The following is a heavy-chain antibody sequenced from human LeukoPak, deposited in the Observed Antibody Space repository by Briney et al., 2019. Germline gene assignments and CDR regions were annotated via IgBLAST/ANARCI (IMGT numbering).Heavy chain of an antibody. J-gene: IGHJ1*01. D-gene: IGHD2-15*01. CDR2: ISWNSGSI. V-gene: IGHV3-9*01. Sequence: PGRSLRLSCAASGFTFDDYAMHWVRQAPGKGLEWVSGISWNSGSIGYADSVKGRFTISRDNAKSSLFLQMNSLRVEDTAVYYCAKGGSHFQHWGQGTLVTVSS. CDR3: AKGGSHFQH. CDR1: GFTFDDYA.